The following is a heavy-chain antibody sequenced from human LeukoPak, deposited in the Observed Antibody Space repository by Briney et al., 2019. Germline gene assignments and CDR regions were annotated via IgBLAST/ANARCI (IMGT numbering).Heavy chain of an antibody. D-gene: IGHD3-10*01. Sequence: PSETLSLTCTVSGGSISSYYWSWIRQPPGKGLEWIGYIYYSGSTNYNPSLKSRVTISVDTSKNQFSLKLSSVTAVDTAVYYCARGLWFGELSFDYWGQGTLVTVSS. V-gene: IGHV4-59*01. CDR2: IYYSGST. CDR3: ARGLWFGELSFDY. CDR1: GGSISSYY. J-gene: IGHJ4*02.